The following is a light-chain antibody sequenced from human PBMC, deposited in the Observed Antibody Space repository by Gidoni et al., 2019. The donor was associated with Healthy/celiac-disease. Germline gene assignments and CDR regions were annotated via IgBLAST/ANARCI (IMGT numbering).Light chain of an antibody. CDR2: KDC. CDR1: ALPKQY. CDR3: QSADSSGTYM. J-gene: IGLJ3*02. V-gene: IGLV3-25*03. Sequence: SYELTQPPSVSVSPGQTARITCSGDALPKQYAYWYQQTPGQAPVLVIYKDCERPSGIPERFSGSSSGTTVTLTISGVQAEDEADYYCQSADSSGTYMFGGGTKLTVL.